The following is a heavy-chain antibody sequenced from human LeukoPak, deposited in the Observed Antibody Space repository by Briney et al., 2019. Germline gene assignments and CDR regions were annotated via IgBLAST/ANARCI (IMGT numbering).Heavy chain of an antibody. CDR3: ARGPSYGARSDYLDY. Sequence: GGSLRLSCAASGFTFSSCSMNWVRQAPGKGLEWVSSISSSSSYIYYADSVKGRFTISRDDAKNSVSLQMSSLRGDDTAVYYCARGPSYGARSDYLDYWGQGVLVTVSS. CDR2: ISSSSSYI. V-gene: IGHV3-21*06. CDR1: GFTFSSCS. J-gene: IGHJ4*02. D-gene: IGHD3-10*01.